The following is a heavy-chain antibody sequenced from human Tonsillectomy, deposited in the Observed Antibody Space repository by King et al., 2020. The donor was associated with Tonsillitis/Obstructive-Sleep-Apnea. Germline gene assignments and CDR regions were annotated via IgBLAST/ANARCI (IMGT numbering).Heavy chain of an antibody. CDR1: GFTFSSYA. V-gene: IGHV3-23*04. D-gene: IGHD1-1*01. CDR3: AKVETGGGMEVTNNPLFYGMDV. CDR2: ISGSGGST. J-gene: IGHJ6*02. Sequence: VQLVESGGGLVQTGGSLRLSCAASGFTFSSYAMSWVRQAPGKGLEWVSAISGSGGSTYYADSVKGRFTISRDNSKNTLYLQMNSLRAEDTAVYYCAKVETGGGMEVTNNPLFYGMDVWGQGTTVTVSS.